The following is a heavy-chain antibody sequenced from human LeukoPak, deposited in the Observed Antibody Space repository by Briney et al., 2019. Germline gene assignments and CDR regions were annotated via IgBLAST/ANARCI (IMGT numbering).Heavy chain of an antibody. J-gene: IGHJ4*02. CDR1: GGTFSSYA. CDR2: IIPIFGTA. V-gene: IGHV1-69*01. Sequence: GSSVKVSCKASGGTFSSYAISWVRQAPGQGLEWMGGIIPIFGTANYAQKFQGRVTITADESTSTAYMELSSLRSEDTAAYYCAKAGPRHGGGFDYWGQGTLVTVSS. D-gene: IGHD2-8*02. CDR3: AKAGPRHGGGFDY.